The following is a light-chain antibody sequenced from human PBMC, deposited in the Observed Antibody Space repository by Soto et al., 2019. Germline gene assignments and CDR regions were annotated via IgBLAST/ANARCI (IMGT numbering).Light chain of an antibody. J-gene: IGKJ3*01. CDR1: QSLSSS. CDR2: GAS. CDR3: QQYNNWPSHIT. V-gene: IGKV3-15*01. Sequence: EIVMTQSPATLSVSPGERATLSCRASQSLSSSLAWYQQKPSQAPRLLIYGASTRATGIPARFSGSGSGTEFTLTISSLQSEDFAVYYCQQYNNWPSHITFGPGTKVDIK.